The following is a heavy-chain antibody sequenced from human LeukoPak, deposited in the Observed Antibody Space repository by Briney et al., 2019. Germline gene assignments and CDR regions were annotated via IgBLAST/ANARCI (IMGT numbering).Heavy chain of an antibody. J-gene: IGHJ6*03. CDR2: IIPIFGTA. CDR1: GGTFSSYA. Sequence: EASVKVSCKASGGTFSSYAISWVRQAPGQGLEWMGGIIPIFGTANYAQKFQGRVTITADESTSTAYRELSSLRSEDTAVYYCARAGEYCSSTSCYSMGYYYYMDVWGKGTTVTVSS. CDR3: ARAGEYCSSTSCYSMGYYYYMDV. D-gene: IGHD2-2*02. V-gene: IGHV1-69*13.